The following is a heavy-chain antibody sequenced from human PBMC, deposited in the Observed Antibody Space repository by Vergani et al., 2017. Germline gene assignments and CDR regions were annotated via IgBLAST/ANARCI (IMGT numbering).Heavy chain of an antibody. V-gene: IGHV3-11*01. CDR1: GFTFSDYY. CDR2: ISSSGSTI. D-gene: IGHD3-10*01. J-gene: IGHJ5*02. Sequence: QVQLVESGGGVVQPGRSLRLSCAASGFTFSDYYMSWIRQAPGKGLEWVSYISSSGSTIYYADSVKGRFTISRDNAKNSLYLQMNSLRAEDTAVYYCARGPGSAMVYYREPPIRRNWFDPWGQGTLVTVSS. CDR3: ARGPGSAMVYYREPPIRRNWFDP.